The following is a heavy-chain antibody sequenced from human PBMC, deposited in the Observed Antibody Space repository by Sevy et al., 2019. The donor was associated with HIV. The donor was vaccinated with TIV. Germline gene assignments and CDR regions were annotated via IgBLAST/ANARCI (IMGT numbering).Heavy chain of an antibody. D-gene: IGHD2-2*01. Sequence: GGSLRLSCAASGFIFSDFYMSWVRQAPGKGLERISYISSRGSTIYYADSVKGRFTISRDNAKNSLYLQMNSLTAEDTAVYYCASDHVVVEPLANYGMDVWGQGTTVTVSS. J-gene: IGHJ6*02. V-gene: IGHV3-11*01. CDR2: ISSRGSTI. CDR3: ASDHVVVEPLANYGMDV. CDR1: GFIFSDFY.